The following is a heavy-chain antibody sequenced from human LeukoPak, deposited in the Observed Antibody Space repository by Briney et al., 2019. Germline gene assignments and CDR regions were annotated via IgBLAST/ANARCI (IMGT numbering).Heavy chain of an antibody. J-gene: IGHJ6*02. Sequence: WASVKVSCKASGYTFTSYAMHWVRQAPGQRLEWMGWINAGNGNTKYSQKFQGRVTITADKSTSTAYMELSSLRSEDTAVYYCARALYSYGASYYYYYGMDAWGQGTTITVSS. D-gene: IGHD5-18*01. CDR1: GYTFTSYA. V-gene: IGHV1-3*01. CDR3: ARALYSYGASYYYYYGMDA. CDR2: INAGNGNT.